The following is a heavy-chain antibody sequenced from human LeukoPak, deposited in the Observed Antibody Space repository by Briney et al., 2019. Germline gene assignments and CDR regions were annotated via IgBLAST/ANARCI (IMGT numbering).Heavy chain of an antibody. V-gene: IGHV4-39*07. Sequence: SETLSLTCTVSGGSISSSGYYWGWIRQPPGRGLEWIGSIYYSGSTYYNPSLKSRVTISVDTSKNQFSLKLSSVTAADTAVYYCARCRDTAMEHDYWGQGTLVTVSS. CDR2: IYYSGST. CDR1: GGSISSSGYY. J-gene: IGHJ4*02. CDR3: ARCRDTAMEHDY. D-gene: IGHD5-18*01.